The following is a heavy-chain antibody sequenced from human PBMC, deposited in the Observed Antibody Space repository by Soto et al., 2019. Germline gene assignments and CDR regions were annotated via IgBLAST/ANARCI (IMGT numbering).Heavy chain of an antibody. D-gene: IGHD2-15*01. Sequence: PSETLSLTCAVSGGSISSGGYSWSWIRQPPGKGLEWIGYIYFSGIANYNPSLKSRATISRDTSKNEFSLKLTSATAADTAIYYCARGDSDLAVSEAAYWGQGTLVTVSS. J-gene: IGHJ1*01. CDR3: ARGDSDLAVSEAAY. V-gene: IGHV4-61*08. CDR2: IYFSGIA. CDR1: GGSISSGGYS.